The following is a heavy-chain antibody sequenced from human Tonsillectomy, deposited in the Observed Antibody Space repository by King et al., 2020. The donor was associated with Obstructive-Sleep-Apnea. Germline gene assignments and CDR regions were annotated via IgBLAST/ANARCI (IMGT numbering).Heavy chain of an antibody. CDR1: GFTFSSYA. Sequence: VQLVESGGGVVQPGRSLRLSCAASGFTFSSYAMHWVRQAPGKGLEWVAVISYDGSNKYYADSVKGRFTISRDNSKNTLYLQMNSLRAEDTAVYYCARDPGEEYYFDYWGQGTLVTVSS. D-gene: IGHD3-16*01. V-gene: IGHV3-30*04. CDR2: ISYDGSNK. J-gene: IGHJ4*02. CDR3: ARDPGEEYYFDY.